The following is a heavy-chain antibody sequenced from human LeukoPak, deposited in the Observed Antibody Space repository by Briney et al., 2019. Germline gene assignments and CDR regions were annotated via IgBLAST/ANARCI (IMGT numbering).Heavy chain of an antibody. CDR3: AKDIRDGSGTYGYFDY. CDR2: ISSSGGRT. CDR1: AFTFSSYA. V-gene: IGHV3-23*01. D-gene: IGHD3-10*01. J-gene: IGHJ4*02. Sequence: GGALRLSCATSAFTFSSYAMSWVRQAPGKGLEWVSGISSSGGRTYYADAAKGRFTISRDNSKNTLYLQINSLRVEDTAIYYCAKDIRDGSGTYGYFDYWGQGTLVTVSS.